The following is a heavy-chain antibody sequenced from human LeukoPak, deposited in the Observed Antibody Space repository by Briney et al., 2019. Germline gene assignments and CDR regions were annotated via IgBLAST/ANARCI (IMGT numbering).Heavy chain of an antibody. CDR1: GLIVSSNY. D-gene: IGHD6-19*01. CDR3: ACSGPYSNGGVMTDY. J-gene: IGHJ4*02. Sequence: GRSLRLSCAASGLIVSSNYMSWVRQVPGKGLEWVSFIYRDGKKNYADSVKGRFTISRDNSKNTLSLQMNSLRAEDTAVYYCACSGPYSNGGVMTDYWGQGTLVTVSS. V-gene: IGHV3-66*01. CDR2: IYRDGKK.